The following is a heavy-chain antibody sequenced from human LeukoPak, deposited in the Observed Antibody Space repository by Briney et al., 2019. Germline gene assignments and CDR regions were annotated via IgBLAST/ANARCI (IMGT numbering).Heavy chain of an antibody. CDR1: EDTFTRHY. CDR3: AREGGSYKHFDY. D-gene: IGHD3-10*01. CDR2: INPNDNSI. J-gene: IGHJ4*02. Sequence: SVKVSCKASEDTFTRHYMHWVRQAPGQGLEWIGLINPNDNSIDYTQKLRGRVTVTRDRSTSTVYMELNSLRSDDTAVYYCAREGGSYKHFDYWGQGSLITVSS. V-gene: IGHV1-46*04.